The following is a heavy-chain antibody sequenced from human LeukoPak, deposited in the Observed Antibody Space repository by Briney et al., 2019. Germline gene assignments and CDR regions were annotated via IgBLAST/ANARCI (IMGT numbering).Heavy chain of an antibody. Sequence: SETLSLTCTVSGGSISSYYWNWIRQPAGKELEWIGRIYTAGDTVYNPSLKSRVTLSVDTSKNQFSLNLSSMTAADTAVYYCARSGSGYDFEYWGQGTLVTVSS. CDR1: GGSISSYY. CDR2: IYTAGDT. V-gene: IGHV4-4*07. J-gene: IGHJ4*02. D-gene: IGHD3-22*01. CDR3: ARSGSGYDFEY.